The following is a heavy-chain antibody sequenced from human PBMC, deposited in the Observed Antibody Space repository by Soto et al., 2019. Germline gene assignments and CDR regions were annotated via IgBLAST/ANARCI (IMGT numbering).Heavy chain of an antibody. CDR3: ARDRLGRDGYRNFDY. J-gene: IGHJ4*02. D-gene: IGHD5-12*01. CDR2: IYYSGST. Sequence: WETLSLTCTVSGVSISSYYWSWIRQAPGKGLEWIGYIYYSGSTNYNPSLKSRVTISVDTSKNQFSLKLSSVTAADTAVYYCARDRLGRDGYRNFDYWGQGTLVTVSS. V-gene: IGHV4-59*01. CDR1: GVSISSYY.